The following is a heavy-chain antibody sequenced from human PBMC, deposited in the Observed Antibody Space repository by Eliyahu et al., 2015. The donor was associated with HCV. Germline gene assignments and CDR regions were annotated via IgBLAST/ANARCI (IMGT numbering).Heavy chain of an antibody. J-gene: IGHJ4*02. V-gene: IGHV3-23*01. Sequence: EVQLLESGGGLVQPGGSLRXSXXASGFTFSSXAMXXXRQAPGKGLEWVSAISGSGGSTYYADSVKGRFTISRDNSKNTLYLQMNSLRAEDTAVYYCAKGRKHITMVRGALDYWGQGTLVTVSS. CDR2: ISGSGGST. CDR1: GFTFSSXA. D-gene: IGHD3-10*01. CDR3: AKGRKHITMVRGALDY.